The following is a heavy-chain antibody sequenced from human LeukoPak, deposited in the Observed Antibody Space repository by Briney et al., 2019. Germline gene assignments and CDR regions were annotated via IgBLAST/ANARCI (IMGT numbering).Heavy chain of an antibody. J-gene: IGHJ4*02. D-gene: IGHD3-10*01. CDR1: GFTFDDYA. V-gene: IGHV3-9*01. CDR2: ISWNSGSI. CDR3: AKDLIWVGDGSGNLFDY. Sequence: GGSLRLSCAASGFTFDDYAMHWVRQAPGKGLEWVSGISWNSGSIGYADSVKGRFTISSDNAKNSLYLQMNSLRAEDTALYYCAKDLIWVGDGSGNLFDYWGQGTLVTVSS.